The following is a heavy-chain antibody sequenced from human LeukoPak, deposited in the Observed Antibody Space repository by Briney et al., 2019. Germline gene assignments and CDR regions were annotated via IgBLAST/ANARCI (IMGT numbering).Heavy chain of an antibody. CDR1: GFTFSDYY. D-gene: IGHD3-10*01. V-gene: IGHV3-11*01. J-gene: IGHJ4*02. CDR3: ARDYYYGSGTFTPPFDY. CDR2: ISSSGSTI. Sequence: GGSLRLSCAASGFTFSDYYMSWIRQAPGKGLEWVSYISSSGSTIYYADSVKGQFTISRDNAKNSLYLQMNSLRAEDTAVYYCARDYYYGSGTFTPPFDYWGQGTLVTVSS.